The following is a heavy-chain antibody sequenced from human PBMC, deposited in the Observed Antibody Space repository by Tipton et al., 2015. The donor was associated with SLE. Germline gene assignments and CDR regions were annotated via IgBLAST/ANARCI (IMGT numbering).Heavy chain of an antibody. J-gene: IGHJ4*02. V-gene: IGHV3-53*04. CDR2: IYNDGDT. CDR1: GMAVSDNY. D-gene: IGHD5-12*01. Sequence: GSLRLSCAASGMAVSDNYMTWVRQAPGKGLEWVSVIYNDGDTYYAESVKGRFTISRHNSENTVFLQMNSLRNEDTAVYYCARSIWEWLPGDWGQGTLVTVSS. CDR3: ARSIWEWLPGD.